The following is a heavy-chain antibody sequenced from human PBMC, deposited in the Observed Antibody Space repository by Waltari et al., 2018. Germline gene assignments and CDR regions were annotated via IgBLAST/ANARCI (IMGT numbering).Heavy chain of an antibody. CDR2: LDTEDGET. CDR3: ATRIAYYYDSSGYYFNY. Sequence: QVQLVQSGAEVKKPGASVKVSCKVSGYTLTDLSMHWVRQAPGQGLEWMGGLDTEDGETSYAQNFQGRVTMSEETATDTAYMELSSLRSEDTAVYYCATRIAYYYDSSGYYFNYWGQGSLVTVSS. V-gene: IGHV1-24*01. D-gene: IGHD3-22*01. CDR1: GYTLTDLS. J-gene: IGHJ4*02.